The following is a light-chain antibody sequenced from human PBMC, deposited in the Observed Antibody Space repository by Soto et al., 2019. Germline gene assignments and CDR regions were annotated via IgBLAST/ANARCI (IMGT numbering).Light chain of an antibody. J-gene: IGLJ2*01. CDR3: TAWTTSTTMI. V-gene: IGLV2-14*03. CDR1: RSDIGAYNF. CDR2: DVN. Sequence: QSALTQPASVSGSPGQSITISCTGTRSDIGAYNFVSWYQQQPGEVPKLILYDVNGRPSGVSNRFSGSKSGNTASLTISGLQAEDEADYYCTAWTTSTTMIFGGGTKLTVL.